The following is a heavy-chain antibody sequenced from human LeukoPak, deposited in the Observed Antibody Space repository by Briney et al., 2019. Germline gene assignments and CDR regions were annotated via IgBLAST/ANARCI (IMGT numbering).Heavy chain of an antibody. D-gene: IGHD3-9*01. CDR1: GGSISSSSYY. CDR3: ARENDILTLGGYYYYMDV. Sequence: PSETLSLTCTVSGGSISSSSYYWSWIRQPAGKGLEWIGRIYTSGSTNYNPSLKSRVTMSVDTSKNQFSLKLSSVTAADTAVYYCARENDILTLGGYYYYMDVWGKGTTVTISS. CDR2: IYTSGST. J-gene: IGHJ6*03. V-gene: IGHV4-61*02.